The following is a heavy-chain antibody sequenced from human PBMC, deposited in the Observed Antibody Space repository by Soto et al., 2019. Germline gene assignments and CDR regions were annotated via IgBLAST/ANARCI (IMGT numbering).Heavy chain of an antibody. CDR3: ARQQRGDYYDSSGYYDY. CDR2: IYPGDSNT. CDR1: GYSFTSYW. Sequence: GESLKISCKGSGYSFTSYWIGWVRQMPGKGLEWMGIIYPGDSNTRYSPSFQGQVTISADKSISPAYLQWGSLKASDTAMYYCARQQRGDYYDSSGYYDYWGQGTLVTVSS. J-gene: IGHJ4*02. V-gene: IGHV5-51*01. D-gene: IGHD3-22*01.